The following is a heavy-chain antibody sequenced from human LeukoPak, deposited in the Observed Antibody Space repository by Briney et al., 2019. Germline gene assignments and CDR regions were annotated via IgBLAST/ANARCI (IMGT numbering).Heavy chain of an antibody. CDR3: AKDVTSYGTAFDV. V-gene: IGHV3-48*01. CDR1: GFIFSSYS. J-gene: IGHJ3*01. Sequence: GGSLRLSCAASGFIFSSYSMNWVRQAPGKGLEWVSYISSSSSTIYYADSVKGRFTISRDNAKNSLYLQMNSLRADDTAVYYCAKDVTSYGTAFDVWGLGTMVTVSS. D-gene: IGHD5-18*01. CDR2: ISSSSSTI.